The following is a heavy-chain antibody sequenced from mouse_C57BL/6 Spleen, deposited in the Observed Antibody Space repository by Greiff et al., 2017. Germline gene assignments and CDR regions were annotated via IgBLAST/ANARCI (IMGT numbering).Heavy chain of an antibody. Sequence: VQLQQSGPGLVKPSQSLSLTCSVTSYSITSGYYWNWIRQFPGNKLEWMGYISYDGSNNYNPSLKNRISITRDTSKNQFFLKLNSVTTEDTATYYCARWDYGNYAMDYWGQGTSVTVSS. V-gene: IGHV3-6*01. J-gene: IGHJ4*01. D-gene: IGHD2-1*01. CDR3: ARWDYGNYAMDY. CDR1: SYSITSGYY. CDR2: ISYDGSN.